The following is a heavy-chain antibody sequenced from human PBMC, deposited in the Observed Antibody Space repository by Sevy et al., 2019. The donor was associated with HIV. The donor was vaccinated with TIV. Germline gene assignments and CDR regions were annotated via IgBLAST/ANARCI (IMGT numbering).Heavy chain of an antibody. J-gene: IGHJ6*02. V-gene: IGHV3-49*03. Sequence: GGSLRLSCRGSGFNFGDYVMTWFRQAPGKGLEWVGFIRSKGYGGTRDYAASVRGRFTISRDDSKSTAYLQMHSLKTEDTAVYYCTRADYYGSARGYNGMDVWGQGTTVTVSS. CDR1: GFNFGDYV. CDR3: TRADYYGSARGYNGMDV. CDR2: IRSKGYGGTR. D-gene: IGHD3-10*01.